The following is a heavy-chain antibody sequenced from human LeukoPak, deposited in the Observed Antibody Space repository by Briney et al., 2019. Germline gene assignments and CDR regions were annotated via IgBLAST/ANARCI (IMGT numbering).Heavy chain of an antibody. CDR1: GYTFTSYD. J-gene: IGHJ4*02. CDR3: AREVYYDSSGYYN. D-gene: IGHD3-22*01. V-gene: IGHV1-8*03. CDR2: MNPNSGNT. Sequence: ASVKVSCKASGYTFTSYDINRVRQATGQGLEWMGWMNPNSGNTGYAQKFQGRVTITRNTSISTAYMELSSLRSEDTAVYYCAREVYYDSSGYYNWGQGTLVTVSS.